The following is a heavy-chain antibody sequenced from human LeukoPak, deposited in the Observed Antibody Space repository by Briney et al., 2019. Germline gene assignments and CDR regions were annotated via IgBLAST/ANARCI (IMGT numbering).Heavy chain of an antibody. CDR2: MNPNSGNT. V-gene: IGHV1-8*01. D-gene: IGHD3-16*01. Sequence: GASVTVSCTASGYTFTSYDINWVRQAPGQGLEWMGWMNPNSGNTGYAQKFQGRVTMTRNTSISTAYMELSSLRSEDTAVYYCARAFWGGSYNWFDPWGQGTLVTVSS. J-gene: IGHJ5*02. CDR1: GYTFTSYD. CDR3: ARAFWGGSYNWFDP.